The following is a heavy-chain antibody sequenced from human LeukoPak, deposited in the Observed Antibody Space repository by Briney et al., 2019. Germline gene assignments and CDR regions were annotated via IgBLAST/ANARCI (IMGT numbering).Heavy chain of an antibody. CDR3: GRLGNGRSRRDTPYYYSMDV. J-gene: IGHJ6*02. CDR1: GGSISTENNT. D-gene: IGHD1-26*01. CDR2: IYRKGNT. Sequence: SETLSLTCSVSGGSISTENNTWGWIRQSPGKGPEWIASIYRKGNTYNPSLKSRLTISVDTSKNHFSLSLSSVTAADTAVYYCGRLGNGRSRRDTPYYYSMDVWGRGTTVTVS. V-gene: IGHV4-39*02.